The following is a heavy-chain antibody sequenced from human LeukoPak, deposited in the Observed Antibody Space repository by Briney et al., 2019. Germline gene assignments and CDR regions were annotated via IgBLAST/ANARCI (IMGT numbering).Heavy chain of an antibody. J-gene: IGHJ4*02. V-gene: IGHV3-7*01. CDR3: AWSTGTTSCYYYDSSVYFLDY. CDR2: IKEDGSEK. CDR1: GFIFSSYW. Sequence: GGSLRLSCAAGGFIFSSYWMSWVRQARGKGVERGANIKEDGSEKYYVDSVKGRFIISRDNAKNSLYMQMNSLRAEDTALYYCAWSTGTTSCYYYDSSVYFLDYWGQGPLVTVSS. D-gene: IGHD3-22*01.